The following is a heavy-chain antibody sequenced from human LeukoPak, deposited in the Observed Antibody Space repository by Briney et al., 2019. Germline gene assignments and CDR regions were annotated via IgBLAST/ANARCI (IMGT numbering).Heavy chain of an antibody. V-gene: IGHV1-45*02. CDR1: GYTFTGYY. CDR3: ANGDYMKLDY. Sequence: SVKVSFKASGYTFTGYYMHWVRQAPGQALEWMGWITPFNGNTNYAQIFKDRVTFTGDRSMSTAYMELSSLRSEDTAMYYCANGDYMKLDYWGQGTLVTVSS. CDR2: ITPFNGNT. D-gene: IGHD4-17*01. J-gene: IGHJ4*02.